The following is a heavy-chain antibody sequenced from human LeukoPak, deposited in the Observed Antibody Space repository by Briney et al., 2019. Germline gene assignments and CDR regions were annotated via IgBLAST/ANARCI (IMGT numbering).Heavy chain of an antibody. CDR2: INHSGST. J-gene: IGHJ4*02. Sequence: PSETLSLTCAVYGGSFSGYYWSWIRQPPGKGLEWIGEINHSGSTNYNPSLKSRVTISVDTSKNQFSLKLSSMTAADTAVYYCARDAEFCSGGSCYSGSPYREFDYWGQGTLVTVSS. CDR3: ARDAEFCSGGSCYSGSPYREFDY. D-gene: IGHD2-15*01. V-gene: IGHV4-34*01. CDR1: GGSFSGYY.